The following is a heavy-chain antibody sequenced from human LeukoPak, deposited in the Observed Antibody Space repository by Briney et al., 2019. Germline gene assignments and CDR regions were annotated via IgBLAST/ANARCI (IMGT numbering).Heavy chain of an antibody. J-gene: IGHJ4*02. CDR1: GYTFTSYY. CDR3: ARGPYDFWSGSYFDY. CDR2: INPSGGST. V-gene: IGHV1-46*01. Sequence: ASVKVSCKASGYTFTSYYMHWVRQAPGQGLEWMGIINPSGGSTSYAQKFQGRVTMTGDTSTSTVYMELSSLRSEDTAVYYCARGPYDFWSGSYFDYWGQGTLVTVSS. D-gene: IGHD3-3*01.